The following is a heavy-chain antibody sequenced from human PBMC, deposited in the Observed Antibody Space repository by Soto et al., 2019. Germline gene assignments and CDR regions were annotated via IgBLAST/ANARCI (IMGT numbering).Heavy chain of an antibody. V-gene: IGHV3-21*01. CDR1: GFTFSSYS. Sequence: GGSLRLSCAASGFTFSSYSMNWVRQAPGKGLEWVSSISSSSSYIYYADSVKGRFTISRDNAKNSLYLQMNSLRAEDTAVYYCARGGSGDYYFDYWGQGTLVTVSS. CDR3: ARGGSGDYYFDY. CDR2: ISSSSSYI. J-gene: IGHJ4*02. D-gene: IGHD4-17*01.